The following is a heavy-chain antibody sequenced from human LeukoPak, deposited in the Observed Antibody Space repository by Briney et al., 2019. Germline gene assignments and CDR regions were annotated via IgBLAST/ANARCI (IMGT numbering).Heavy chain of an antibody. V-gene: IGHV4-59*01. D-gene: IGHD2-15*01. J-gene: IGHJ2*01. Sequence: NPSETLSLTCTVSGSSINVYYWSWIRQSPGKGLDWIAYISYSGSTNYNPSLKSRVTISVDTSKNQFSLRLSSMTAADTAVYYCARGISFASISWHFDPWGRGTLVTVSS. CDR1: GSSINVYY. CDR2: ISYSGST. CDR3: ARGISFASISWHFDP.